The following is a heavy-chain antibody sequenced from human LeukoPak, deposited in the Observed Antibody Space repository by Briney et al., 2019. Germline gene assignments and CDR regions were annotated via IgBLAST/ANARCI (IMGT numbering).Heavy chain of an antibody. V-gene: IGHV3-23*01. CDR3: ANAPTVVRSYFHH. Sequence: GGSLRLSCTVSGFTVSSNSMSWVRQAPGKGREWVSAISGSGGSTYYADSVKGRFTISRDNFKNTLYLQMSSLRADDTAVYYCANAPTVVRSYFHHWGQGTLVTVSS. J-gene: IGHJ1*01. D-gene: IGHD4-23*01. CDR2: ISGSGGST. CDR1: GFTVSSNS.